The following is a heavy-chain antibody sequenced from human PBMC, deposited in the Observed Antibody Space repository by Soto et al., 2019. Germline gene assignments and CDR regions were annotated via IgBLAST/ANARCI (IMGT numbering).Heavy chain of an antibody. D-gene: IGHD3-10*01. CDR3: ARDSVTRVSSDIPGMDV. V-gene: IGHV3-23*01. CDR1: GFTLTRSA. Sequence: GGSLRLSCAGSGFTLTRSAVSWVRQAPGKGLEWVSGISAGGGGTYYADSVKGRFTISRDVAKNTVYLQMNGLRVDDTAMYYCARDSVTRVSSDIPGMDVWGQGTTVTVSS. J-gene: IGHJ6*02. CDR2: ISAGGGGT.